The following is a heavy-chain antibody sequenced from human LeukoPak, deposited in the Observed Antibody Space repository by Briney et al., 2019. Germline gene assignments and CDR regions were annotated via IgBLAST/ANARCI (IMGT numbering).Heavy chain of an antibody. CDR1: GFTFSSYW. D-gene: IGHD5-12*01. CDR3: ARDRGGYDGDTLFDY. Sequence: PGGSLRLSCAASGFTFSSYWMSWVRQAPGKGLEWVANIKQDGSEKYYVDSVKGRFTISRDNAKNSLYLQMNSLRAEDTAVYYCARDRGGYDGDTLFDYWGQGTLVTVSS. CDR2: IKQDGSEK. V-gene: IGHV3-7*01. J-gene: IGHJ4*02.